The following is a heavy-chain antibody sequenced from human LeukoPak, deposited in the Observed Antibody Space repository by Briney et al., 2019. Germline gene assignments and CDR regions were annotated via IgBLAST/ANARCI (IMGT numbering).Heavy chain of an antibody. Sequence: SETLSLTCTVSGGSISSYYWSWIRQPAGKGLEWIGRIYTSGSTNYNPSLKSRVTMSVDTSKNQFSLKLSSVTAADTAVYYCARVQLTTVTGYFDYWGQGTLVIVSS. CDR2: IYTSGST. CDR3: ARVQLTTVTGYFDY. J-gene: IGHJ4*02. CDR1: GGSISSYY. D-gene: IGHD4-17*01. V-gene: IGHV4-4*07.